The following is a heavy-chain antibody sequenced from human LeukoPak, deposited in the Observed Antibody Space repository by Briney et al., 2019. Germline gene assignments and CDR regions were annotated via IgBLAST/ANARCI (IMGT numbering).Heavy chain of an antibody. D-gene: IGHD3-22*01. J-gene: IGHJ3*02. V-gene: IGHV1-2*02. CDR3: ARDLRRYYYDSSGYLPHDAFDI. CDR1: GCTFTGYY. CDR2: INPNSGGT. Sequence: ASVKVSCKASGCTFTGYYMHWVRQAPGQGLEWMGWINPNSGGTNYAQKFQGRVTMTRDTSISTAYMELSRLRSDDTAVYYCARDLRRYYYDSSGYLPHDAFDIWGQGTMVTVSS.